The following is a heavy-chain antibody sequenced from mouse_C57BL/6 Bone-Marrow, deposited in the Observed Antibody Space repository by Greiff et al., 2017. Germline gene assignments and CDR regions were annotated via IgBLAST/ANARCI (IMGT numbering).Heavy chain of an antibody. Sequence: DVKLVESGGGLVQSGRSLRLSCATSGFTFSDFYMEWVRQAPGKGLEWIAASRNKANDYTTEYSASVKGRFIVSRDTSQSILYLQMNALRAEDTAIYYCARDELGRRYFDVWGTGTTVTGSS. J-gene: IGHJ1*03. CDR2: SRNKANDYTT. D-gene: IGHD4-1*01. V-gene: IGHV7-1*01. CDR3: ARDELGRRYFDV. CDR1: GFTFSDFY.